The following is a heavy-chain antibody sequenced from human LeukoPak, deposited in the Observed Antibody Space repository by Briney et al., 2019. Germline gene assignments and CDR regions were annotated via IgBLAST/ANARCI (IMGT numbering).Heavy chain of an antibody. CDR1: GGSISSYY. CDR2: IYYSGST. Sequence: SETLSLTCTVSGGSISSYYWSWIRQPPGKGLEWIGSIYYSGSTYYNPSLKSRVTISVDTSKNQFSLKLSSVTAADTAVYYCARGGYSSGCPDYWGQGTLVTVSS. CDR3: ARGGYSSGCPDY. D-gene: IGHD6-19*01. J-gene: IGHJ4*02. V-gene: IGHV4-59*12.